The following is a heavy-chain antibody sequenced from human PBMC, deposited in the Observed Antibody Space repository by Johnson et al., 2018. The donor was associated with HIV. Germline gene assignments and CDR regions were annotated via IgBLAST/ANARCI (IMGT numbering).Heavy chain of an antibody. CDR3: AKDQWSSSWTNDAFDI. Sequence: VQLVESGGGVVQPGGSLRLSCVGSGFTFSSYAMNWVRQAPGKGLEWVSTIGSAGDTYYTDSVKGRFTISRENARNSFYLQMNSLRAEDTAVYYCAKDQWSSSWTNDAFDIWGQGTMVTVSS. D-gene: IGHD6-13*01. CDR2: IGSAGDT. CDR1: GFTFSSYA. V-gene: IGHV3-13*01. J-gene: IGHJ3*02.